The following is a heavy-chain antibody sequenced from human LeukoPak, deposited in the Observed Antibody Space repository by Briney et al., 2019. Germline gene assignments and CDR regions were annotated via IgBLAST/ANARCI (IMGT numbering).Heavy chain of an antibody. CDR3: ARVYEKYMWYGRGGDY. Sequence: GGSLRLSCAASGFTFSSYSMNWVRQAPGKGLEWVSSISSSSSYIYYADSVKGRFTISRDNAKNSLYLQMNSLRAEDTAVYYCARVYEKYMWYGRGGDYWGQGTLVTVSS. CDR2: ISSSSSYI. V-gene: IGHV3-21*01. J-gene: IGHJ4*02. CDR1: GFTFSSYS. D-gene: IGHD2-15*01.